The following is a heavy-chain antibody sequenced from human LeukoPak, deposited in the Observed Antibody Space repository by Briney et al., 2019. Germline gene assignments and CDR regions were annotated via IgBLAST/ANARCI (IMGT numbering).Heavy chain of an antibody. D-gene: IGHD4-17*01. J-gene: IGHJ4*02. CDR3: ARETLPDYGDEYGGDY. CDR1: TFTGXX. V-gene: IGHV1-2*02. Sequence: TFTGXXMXXXXQAPGXGRXXXXXXNPNCGGTNYAQKFQGRVTMTRDTSISTAYMEMRRLRSDDTAVYYCARETLPDYGDEYGGDYWGQGTLVPVSS. CDR2: XNPNCGGT.